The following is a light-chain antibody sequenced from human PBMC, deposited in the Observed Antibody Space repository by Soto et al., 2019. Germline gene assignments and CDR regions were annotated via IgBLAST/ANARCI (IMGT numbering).Light chain of an antibody. Sequence: DIQMTQSPSSLSASVGDRVTITCRASQSISSYLNWYQQKPGEAPKLLIYAASSLQSGVPSRFSGSGSGAEFTLTISSLRPEDFATYYCQQSFTTPGTFGQGTKVEMK. CDR2: AAS. CDR1: QSISSY. J-gene: IGKJ1*01. CDR3: QQSFTTPGT. V-gene: IGKV1-39*01.